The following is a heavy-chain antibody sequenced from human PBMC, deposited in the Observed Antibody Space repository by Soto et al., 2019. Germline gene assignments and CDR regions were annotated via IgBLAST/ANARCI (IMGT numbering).Heavy chain of an antibody. Sequence: QVQLQESGPGQVKPSETLSLTCTVSGGSISSYYWTYIRQPPGKGLEWIGYVHYSGRTNYNPSLRSRVSISVDTSRNQCSLNLSSVTAADTAVYYCARVAGGRGAPLDSWGPGTLVTVSS. CDR1: GGSISSYY. D-gene: IGHD1-26*01. J-gene: IGHJ4*02. V-gene: IGHV4-59*01. CDR3: ARVAGGRGAPLDS. CDR2: VHYSGRT.